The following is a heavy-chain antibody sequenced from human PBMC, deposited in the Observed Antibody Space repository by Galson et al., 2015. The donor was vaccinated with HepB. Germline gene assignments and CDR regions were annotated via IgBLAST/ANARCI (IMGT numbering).Heavy chain of an antibody. Sequence: SLRLSCAASGLIFSRYGMHWVRQAPGKGLEWVAFISYDETNKYYADSVKGRFTISRDNSKNTLSLHMNSLRAEDTAVYYCAKDLGYLQMAYAMDVWGQGTTVTVSS. CDR3: AKDLGYLQMAYAMDV. CDR1: GLIFSRYG. D-gene: IGHD3-16*02. V-gene: IGHV3-30*18. CDR2: ISYDETNK. J-gene: IGHJ6*02.